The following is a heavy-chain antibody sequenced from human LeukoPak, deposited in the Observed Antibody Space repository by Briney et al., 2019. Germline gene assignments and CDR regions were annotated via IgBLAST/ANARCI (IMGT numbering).Heavy chain of an antibody. Sequence: ASVKVSCKASGYTFTSYGISWVRQAPGQGLEWMGWISAHNGNTNYAQKLQGRVTMTTDTSTSTAYMELRNLRSDDTAVYYCARDLGSGYYDEYFQHWGQGTLVTVSS. CDR3: ARDLGSGYYDEYFQH. V-gene: IGHV1-18*01. CDR2: ISAHNGNT. J-gene: IGHJ1*01. CDR1: GYTFTSYG. D-gene: IGHD3-3*01.